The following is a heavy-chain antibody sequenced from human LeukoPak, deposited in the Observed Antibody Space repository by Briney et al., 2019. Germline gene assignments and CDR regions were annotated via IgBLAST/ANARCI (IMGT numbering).Heavy chain of an antibody. J-gene: IGHJ6*03. D-gene: IGHD2-2*02. CDR1: GFTFSDYY. V-gene: IGHV3-11*01. Sequence: GGSLRLSCAASGFTFSDYYMSWIRQAPGKGLEWVSYISSSGSTIYYADSVKGRFTISRDNAKNSLYLQMNSLRAEDTAVYYCARDSHQLLYRSGYMDVWGKGTTVTVSS. CDR2: ISSSGSTI. CDR3: ARDSHQLLYRSGYMDV.